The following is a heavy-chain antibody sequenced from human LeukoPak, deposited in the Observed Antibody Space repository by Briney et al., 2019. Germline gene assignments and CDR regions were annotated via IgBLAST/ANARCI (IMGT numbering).Heavy chain of an antibody. CDR2: INHSGST. J-gene: IGHJ4*02. V-gene: IGHV4-34*01. CDR3: AGRTGTHVIDY. CDR1: GGSFSGYY. D-gene: IGHD1-1*01. Sequence: SETLSLTCAVYGGSFSGYYWSWIRQPPGKGLEWIGEINHSGSTNYNPSLKSRVTISVDTSKNQFSLKLSSVTAADTAVYYCAGRTGTHVIDYWGQGTLVTVSS.